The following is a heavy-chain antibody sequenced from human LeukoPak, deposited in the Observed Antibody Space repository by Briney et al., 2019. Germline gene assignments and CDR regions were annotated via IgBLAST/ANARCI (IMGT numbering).Heavy chain of an antibody. J-gene: IGHJ6*02. Sequence: QPGGSLRLSCAASGFTFSSYAMHWVRQAPGKGLEWVAVISYDGSNEYYADSVKGRFTISRDNSKNTLYLQMNSLRAEDTAVYYCASSIAAANYGMDVWGQGTTVTVSS. CDR2: ISYDGSNE. CDR1: GFTFSSYA. V-gene: IGHV3-30*04. D-gene: IGHD6-13*01. CDR3: ASSIAAANYGMDV.